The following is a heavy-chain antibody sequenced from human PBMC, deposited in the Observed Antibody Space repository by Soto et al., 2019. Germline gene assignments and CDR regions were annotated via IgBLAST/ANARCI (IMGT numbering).Heavy chain of an antibody. J-gene: IGHJ5*02. CDR1: GFSLTTTGLG. V-gene: IGHV2-5*01. Sequence: QITLKESGPTLVTPTQTLTLTCTFSGFSLTTTGLGVAWIRQPPGKALEWLALIYWNDEKRYRPSLRSRLTITKDTSKNQVVLTMTDMDPVDTATYFCAHEGFGSDNWFDAWGQGALVIVSS. D-gene: IGHD3-10*01. CDR3: AHEGFGSDNWFDA. CDR2: IYWNDEK.